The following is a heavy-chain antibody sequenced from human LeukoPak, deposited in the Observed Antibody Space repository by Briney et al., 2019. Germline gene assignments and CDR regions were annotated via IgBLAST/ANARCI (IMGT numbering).Heavy chain of an antibody. Sequence: GGSLRLSCAASGFTFSSYGMHWVRQAPGKGLEWVAVISYDGSNKYYADSVKGRFTISRDNSKNTLYLRMNSLRAEDTAVYYCAKDAGLIQLWLHFDYWGQGTLVTVSS. D-gene: IGHD5-18*01. CDR3: AKDAGLIQLWLHFDY. J-gene: IGHJ4*02. CDR1: GFTFSSYG. V-gene: IGHV3-30*18. CDR2: ISYDGSNK.